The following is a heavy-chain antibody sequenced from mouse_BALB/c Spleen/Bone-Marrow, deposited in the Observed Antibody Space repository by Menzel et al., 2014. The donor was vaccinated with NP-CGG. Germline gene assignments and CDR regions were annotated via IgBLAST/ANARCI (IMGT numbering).Heavy chain of an antibody. V-gene: IGHV14-3*02. J-gene: IGHJ4*01. CDR1: GFNIKDTY. CDR3: ARRLRSAMDY. D-gene: IGHD1-1*01. Sequence: EVQLQQSGAELVKPGASVKLSCTASGFNIKDTYIHWVKQRPEQGLEWIGRIDPANGNTKYDPKFQGKATITADTSSNTAYLQVSSLTSEDTAVYYCARRLRSAMDYWGQGTSVTVSS. CDR2: IDPANGNT.